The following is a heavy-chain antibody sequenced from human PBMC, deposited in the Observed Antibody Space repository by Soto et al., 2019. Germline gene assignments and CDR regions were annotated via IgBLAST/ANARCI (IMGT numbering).Heavy chain of an antibody. CDR3: ARGPSGDKVDS. D-gene: IGHD7-27*01. CDR2: IYDGGRT. Sequence: QVQLQESGPGLVKPSQTLSLTCTVSGSSISTVDYWWSWIRQSPDMGLEWIGHIYDGGRTYNNPSRESRVTMSVDTSKSQLSLTLSSVSAADTAVYYCARGPSGDKVDSWGQGTLVTVSS. V-gene: IGHV4-30-4*01. CDR1: GSSISTVDYW. J-gene: IGHJ4*02.